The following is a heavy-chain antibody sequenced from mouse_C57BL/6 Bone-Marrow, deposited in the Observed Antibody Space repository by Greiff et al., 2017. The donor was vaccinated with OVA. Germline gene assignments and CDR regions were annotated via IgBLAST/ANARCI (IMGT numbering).Heavy chain of an antibody. Sequence: VQLQQSGAELARPGASVKLSCKASGYTFTSYGISWVKQRTGQGLEWIGEIYPRSGNTYYNEKFKGKATLTADKSSSTAYMELRSLTSEDSAVYFCARAGNYLYYYAMDYWGQGTSVTVSS. CDR1: GYTFTSYG. V-gene: IGHV1-81*01. D-gene: IGHD2-1*01. CDR2: IYPRSGNT. CDR3: ARAGNYLYYYAMDY. J-gene: IGHJ4*01.